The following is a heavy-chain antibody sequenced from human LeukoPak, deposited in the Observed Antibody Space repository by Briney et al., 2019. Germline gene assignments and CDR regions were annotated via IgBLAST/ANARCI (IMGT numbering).Heavy chain of an antibody. V-gene: IGHV3-53*01. J-gene: IGHJ4*02. CDR2: IYSGGST. Sequence: GRSLRLSCAASGFTVSSNYMSWVRQAPGKGLEWVSVIYSGGSTYYADSVKGRFTIFRDNSKNTLYLQMNSLRAEDTAVYYCAREPVLRYFDWLLYYFDYWGQGTPVTVSS. D-gene: IGHD3-9*01. CDR3: AREPVLRYFDWLLYYFDY. CDR1: GFTVSSNY.